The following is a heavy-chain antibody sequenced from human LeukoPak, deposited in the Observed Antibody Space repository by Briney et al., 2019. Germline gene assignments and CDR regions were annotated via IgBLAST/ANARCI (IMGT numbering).Heavy chain of an antibody. D-gene: IGHD2-15*01. Sequence: KTSETLPLTCTVSGGSISSYYWSWIRQPPGKGLEWIGYIYYSGSTNYNPSLKSRVTISVDTSKNQFSLKLSSVTAADTAVYYCARGYCSGGSCYRVWGQGTLVTVSS. CDR2: IYYSGST. J-gene: IGHJ4*02. V-gene: IGHV4-59*01. CDR3: ARGYCSGGSCYRV. CDR1: GGSISSYY.